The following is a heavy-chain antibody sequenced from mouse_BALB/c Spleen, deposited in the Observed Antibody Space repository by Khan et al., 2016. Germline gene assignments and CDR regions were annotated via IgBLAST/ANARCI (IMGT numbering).Heavy chain of an antibody. J-gene: IGHJ3*01. D-gene: IGHD1-1*01. CDR2: INPGSGGT. CDR1: GYAFTNYL. V-gene: IGHV1-54*01. Sequence: VELVESGAELVRPGTSVKVSCKASGYAFTNYLIEWVKQRPGQGLEWIGVINPGSGGTNYNEKFKGKATLTADKSSSTAYMQLSSLTSDDSAVYFCARADYYGSSGAYWGQGTLVTVSA. CDR3: ARADYYGSSGAY.